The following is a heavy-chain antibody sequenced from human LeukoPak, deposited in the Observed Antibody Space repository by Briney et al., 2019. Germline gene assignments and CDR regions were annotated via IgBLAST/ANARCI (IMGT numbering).Heavy chain of an antibody. Sequence: PGGSLRLSCAASGFTFSSYAMSWVRQAPGKGLEWVSAISGSGGGTYYADSVKGRFTISRDNAKNSLYLQMNSLRAEDTAVYYCAELGITMIGGVWGKGTTVTISS. CDR2: ISGSGGGT. CDR3: AELGITMIGGV. V-gene: IGHV3-23*01. D-gene: IGHD3-10*02. J-gene: IGHJ6*04. CDR1: GFTFSSYA.